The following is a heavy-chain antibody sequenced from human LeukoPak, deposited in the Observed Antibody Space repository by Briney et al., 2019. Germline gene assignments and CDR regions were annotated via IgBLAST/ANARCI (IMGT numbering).Heavy chain of an antibody. CDR2: IYYSGST. CDR1: GGSISSGGYY. J-gene: IGHJ4*02. CDR3: ASLRYGSGSYYS. V-gene: IGHV4-31*03. D-gene: IGHD3-10*01. Sequence: SETLSLTCTVSGGSISSGGYYWSWIRQHPGKGLEWIGYIYYSGSTYYNPSLKSRVTISVDTSKNQFSLKLSSVTAADTAVYYCASLRYGSGSYYSWGQGTLVTVSS.